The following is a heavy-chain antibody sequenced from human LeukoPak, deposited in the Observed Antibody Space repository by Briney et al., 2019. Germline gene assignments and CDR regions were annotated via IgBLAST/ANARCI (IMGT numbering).Heavy chain of an antibody. CDR3: ARDFNWGIFDY. CDR2: IKQDGSEK. D-gene: IGHD7-27*01. J-gene: IGHJ4*02. CDR1: GFTFSSYW. Sequence: GGSLRLSCAASGFTFSSYWMNWFRQAPGKGLEWVANIKQDGSEKYYVDSVKGRFSISRDNAKNSLYLQMDSLRAEDTAVYYCARDFNWGIFDYWGQGILVTVSS. V-gene: IGHV3-7*01.